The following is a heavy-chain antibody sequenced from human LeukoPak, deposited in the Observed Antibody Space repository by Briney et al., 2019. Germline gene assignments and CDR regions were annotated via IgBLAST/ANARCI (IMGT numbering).Heavy chain of an antibody. J-gene: IGHJ1*01. V-gene: IGHV4-31*02. CDR2: FHPNANT. CDR3: TRGADDYKTGS. Sequence: PSQTLSLICTVSGGFISNDYCIWIRLRPHPEKGLEWIGHFHPNANTYYNPSLNIRLTISIDKSRNHFYLETTSMTAADAAVYYCTRGADDYKTGSWGEGTLVTVSS. CDR1: GGFISNDYCI. D-gene: IGHD5-24*01.